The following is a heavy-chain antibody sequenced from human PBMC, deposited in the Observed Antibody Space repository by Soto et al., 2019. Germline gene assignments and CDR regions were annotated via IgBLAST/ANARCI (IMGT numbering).Heavy chain of an antibody. CDR1: GFTFSSYS. Sequence: GGSLRLSCAASGFTFSSYSMNWVRQAPGKGLEWVSYISSSSSTIYYADSVKGRFTISRDNAKNSLYLQMNSLRAEDTAVYYCARESRGFVGGYSSSWYRVLNYWGQGTLVTVSS. V-gene: IGHV3-48*01. J-gene: IGHJ4*02. CDR2: ISSSSSTI. D-gene: IGHD6-13*01. CDR3: ARESRGFVGGYSSSWYRVLNY.